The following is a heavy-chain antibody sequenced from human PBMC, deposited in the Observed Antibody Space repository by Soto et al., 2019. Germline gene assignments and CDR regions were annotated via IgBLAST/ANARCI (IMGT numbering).Heavy chain of an antibody. D-gene: IGHD3-16*02. CDR2: INTDGSTT. J-gene: IGHJ6*02. CDR3: ARGIYLKYGLDV. V-gene: IGHV3-74*01. CDR1: EFTFNNYW. Sequence: EVQLVESGGGLVQPGGSLRLSCAASEFTFNNYWMHWVRQVPGKGLEWVSRINTDGSTTNYAVSVMGRFTISRDNADNTVYLQMNSLRAEDTAVYYCARGIYLKYGLDVWGQGATVTVSS.